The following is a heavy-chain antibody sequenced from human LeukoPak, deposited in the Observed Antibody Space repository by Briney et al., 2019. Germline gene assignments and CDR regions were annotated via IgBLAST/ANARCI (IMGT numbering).Heavy chain of an antibody. Sequence: KTSETLSLTCTVSGGSISSYYWSWIRQPPVKGLEWIGYIYYSGSTNYNPSLKSRVTISVDTSKNQFSLKLSSVTAADTAVYYCARVYSSSSQYYYYYYMDVWGKGTTVTVSS. J-gene: IGHJ6*03. CDR3: ARVYSSSSQYYYYYYMDV. CDR2: IYYSGST. V-gene: IGHV4-59*01. D-gene: IGHD6-6*01. CDR1: GGSISSYY.